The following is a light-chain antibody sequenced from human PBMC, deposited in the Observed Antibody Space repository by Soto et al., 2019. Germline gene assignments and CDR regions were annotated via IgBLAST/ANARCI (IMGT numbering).Light chain of an antibody. V-gene: IGKV3-20*01. J-gene: IGKJ2*01. CDR1: QSVSSSY. CDR3: QQYGSSVWGT. Sequence: EIVLTQSPGTLSLSPGERATLSCRASQSVSSSYLAWYQQKPGQAPRLLIYGASSRATGIPDRFSGSGSGTDSTLTISRLEPEDYALYYCQQYGSSVWGTFGQGTKLEIK. CDR2: GAS.